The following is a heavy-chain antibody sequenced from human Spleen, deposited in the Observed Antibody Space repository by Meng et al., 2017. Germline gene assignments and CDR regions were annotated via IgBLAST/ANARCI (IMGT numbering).Heavy chain of an antibody. CDR1: GGPISSGGYY. V-gene: IGHV4-31*03. J-gene: IGHJ5*02. CDR3: ARINRRSLTGFDP. Sequence: QVQLQEPGPGLVKPSQTLSLTCTVSGGPISSGGYYWSWIRQHPGKGLEWIGYIYYSGSTYYNPSLKSRVTISVDTSKNQFSLKLSSVTAADTAVYYCARINRRSLTGFDPWGQGTLVTVSS. CDR2: IYYSGST. D-gene: IGHD2-8*02.